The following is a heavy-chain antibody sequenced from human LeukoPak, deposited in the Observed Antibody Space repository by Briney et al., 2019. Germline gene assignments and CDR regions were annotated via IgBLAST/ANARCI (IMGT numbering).Heavy chain of an antibody. CDR2: IYYSGST. V-gene: IGHV4-59*08. CDR3: ARQATAAALSYFDF. Sequence: SETLSLTCTVSGDSINSYYWSWIRQPPGMGLEWIGYIYYSGSTNYNPSLKSRVTISVDTSRNQLSLKVSFVTAADTAVYYCARQATAAALSYFDFWGPGALVTVSS. J-gene: IGHJ4*02. CDR1: GDSINSYY. D-gene: IGHD6-13*01.